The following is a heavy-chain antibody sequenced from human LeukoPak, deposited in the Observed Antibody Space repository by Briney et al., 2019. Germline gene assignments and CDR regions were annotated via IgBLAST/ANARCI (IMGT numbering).Heavy chain of an antibody. CDR2: IYPRDSST. V-gene: IGHV5-51*01. D-gene: IGHD2-15*01. CDR1: GYSFATYW. CDR3: ARPLSGGYTRGFDY. J-gene: IGHJ4*02. Sequence: GESLKISCKGSGYSFATYWIAWVRQMPGKGLEWMGIIYPRDSSTLYSPSFQGQVTMSVDKSINTAYLQWSSLEASDTAIYYCARPLSGGYTRGFDYWGQGTLVTVSS.